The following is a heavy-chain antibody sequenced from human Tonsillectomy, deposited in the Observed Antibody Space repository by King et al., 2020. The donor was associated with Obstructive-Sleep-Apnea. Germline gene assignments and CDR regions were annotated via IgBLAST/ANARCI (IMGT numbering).Heavy chain of an antibody. J-gene: IGHJ4*02. V-gene: IGHV4-30-4*01. D-gene: IGHD3-22*01. CDR2: IYYSGGT. Sequence: VQLQESGPGLVKPSQTLSLTCTVSGGSISSGDYYWSWIRQPPGKGLEWIGYIYYSGGTYYNPSLKSRLTISVDTSKNQFSLKLSSVTAADTAVYYCARGFLTNYYESSGYFDYWGQGTLVTVAS. CDR1: GGSISSGDYY. CDR3: ARGFLTNYYESSGYFDY.